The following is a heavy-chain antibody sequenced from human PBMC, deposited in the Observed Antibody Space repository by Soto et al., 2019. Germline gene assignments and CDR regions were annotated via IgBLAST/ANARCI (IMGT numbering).Heavy chain of an antibody. CDR2: IYWDDDK. V-gene: IGHV2-5*02. Sequence: QITLKESGPTLVKPTQTLTLTCTFSGFSLSSTRVAVGWIRQPPGKALEWLALIYWDDDKRYSPFLKSRLTITKDTSKNQVVLITTNMDPVDTATYYCAHSVVAGLGYYFDYWGQGTLVTVSS. J-gene: IGHJ4*02. CDR3: AHSVVAGLGYYFDY. D-gene: IGHD6-19*01. CDR1: GFSLSSTRVA.